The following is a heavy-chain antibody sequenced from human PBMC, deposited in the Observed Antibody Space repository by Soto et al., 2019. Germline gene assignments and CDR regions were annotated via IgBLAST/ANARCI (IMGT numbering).Heavy chain of an antibody. CDR3: VRERGPLDAFDF. CDR2: VWANGINN. V-gene: IGHV3-33*01. CDR1: GFMFTKYG. J-gene: IGHJ3*01. Sequence: LRLSFAASGFMFTKYGMRWGRQAPGKWLEWVAVVWANGINNYYADFVEGRFTISRDNSKSSLFLQMNSLRVEDTAVYYCVRERGPLDAFDFLGEGTMANVSS.